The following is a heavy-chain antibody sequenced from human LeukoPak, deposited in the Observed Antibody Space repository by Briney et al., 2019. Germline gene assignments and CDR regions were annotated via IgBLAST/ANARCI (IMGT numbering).Heavy chain of an antibody. V-gene: IGHV4-31*03. CDR3: ARGDPTYFDY. CDR2: IYYSGST. J-gene: IGHJ4*02. Sequence: SETLSLTCTVSGGSISSGGYYWSWIRQHPGKGLEWIGYIYYSGSTYYNPSLKSRVTISVDTSKNQFSLKLSSVTAADTAVYYCARGDPTYFDYWGQGTLVTVSS. CDR1: GGSISSGGYY. D-gene: IGHD2-21*02.